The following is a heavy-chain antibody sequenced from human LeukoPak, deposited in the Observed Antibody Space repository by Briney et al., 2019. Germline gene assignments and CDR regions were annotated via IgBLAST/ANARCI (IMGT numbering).Heavy chain of an antibody. CDR3: ARLRFCRGDNCLDDY. V-gene: IGHV4-59*08. Sequence: SETLSLTCTVSGGSISPYYWTWIRQPPGKGLEYVGYIYYTGGTNYNPSLKSRVTISEDTSKNQFSLKLTSVTATDTALYYCARLRFCRGDNCLDDYWGHGTLVTVSS. J-gene: IGHJ4*01. CDR2: IYYTGGT. CDR1: GGSISPYY. D-gene: IGHD1-20*01.